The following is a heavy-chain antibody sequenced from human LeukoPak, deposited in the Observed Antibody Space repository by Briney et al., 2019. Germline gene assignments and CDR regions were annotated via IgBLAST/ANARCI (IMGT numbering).Heavy chain of an antibody. CDR1: GFTFSSYN. D-gene: IGHD3-22*01. J-gene: IGHJ4*02. CDR3: ARETYSYDSSGYYYPSGFDY. Sequence: PGGSLRLSCAVSGFTFSSYNMNWVRQAPGKGLEWVSSISSGATYIYYADSVKGRFTISRDNAKNSMYLQINSLRAEDTAVYYCARETYSYDSSGYYYPSGFDYWGQGTLVTVSS. V-gene: IGHV3-21*01. CDR2: ISSGATYI.